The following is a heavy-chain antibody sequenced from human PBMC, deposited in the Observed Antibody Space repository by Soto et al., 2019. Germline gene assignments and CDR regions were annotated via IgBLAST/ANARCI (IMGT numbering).Heavy chain of an antibody. CDR1: GFTFSSYA. Sequence: GGSLRLSCAASGFTFSSYAMSWVRQAPGKGLEWVSAVTGSGGDTYHADSVKGRFTISRDNSKNTPYLQMNSLRAEDTAVYYCAKRTDYSENYFDYWGQGTLVTVSS. CDR2: VTGSGGDT. CDR3: AKRTDYSENYFDY. J-gene: IGHJ4*02. V-gene: IGHV3-23*01. D-gene: IGHD4-4*01.